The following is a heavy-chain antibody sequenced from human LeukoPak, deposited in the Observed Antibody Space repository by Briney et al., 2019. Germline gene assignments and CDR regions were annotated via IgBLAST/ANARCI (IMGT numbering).Heavy chain of an antibody. CDR2: IIPILDIA. V-gene: IGHV1-69*04. J-gene: IGHJ6*02. CDR3: ARGITVVRGVIKGGMDV. D-gene: IGHD3-10*01. CDR1: GGTFSSYV. Sequence: EASVKVSCKASGGTFSSYVINWVRQAPGQGLEWMGRIIPILDIANYAQKFQGRLTISADRSTSTAYMELSSLRSEDTAVYYCARGITVVRGVIKGGMDVWGQGTTVTVSS.